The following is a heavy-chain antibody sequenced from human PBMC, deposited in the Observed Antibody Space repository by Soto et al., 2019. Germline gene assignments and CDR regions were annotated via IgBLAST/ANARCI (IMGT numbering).Heavy chain of an antibody. Sequence: ASVKVSCKASGYTFTGYYMHWVRQAPGQGLEWMGWINPNSGGTNYAQKVQGRVTMTRDTSISTAYMELCRLRSDDTAVYYCARRWGRVVSPHGMDVGGQGTTVTVSS. J-gene: IGHJ6*02. CDR2: INPNSGGT. CDR1: GYTFTGYY. D-gene: IGHD2-15*01. CDR3: ARRWGRVVSPHGMDV. V-gene: IGHV1-2*02.